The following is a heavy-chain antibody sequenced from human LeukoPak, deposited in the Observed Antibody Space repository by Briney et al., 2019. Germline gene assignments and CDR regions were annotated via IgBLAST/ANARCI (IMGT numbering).Heavy chain of an antibody. CDR1: GGSISSGGYS. CDR2: IYHSGST. V-gene: IGHV4-30-2*01. CDR3: ARDRGGTPPRWFDP. Sequence: SQTLSLTCAVSGGSISSGGYSWSWIRQPPGKGLEWIGYIYHSGSTYYNPSLKSRVTISVDRSKNQFSLKLSSVTAADTAVYYCARDRGGTPPRWFDPWGQGTLLTVSS. J-gene: IGHJ5*02. D-gene: IGHD1-26*01.